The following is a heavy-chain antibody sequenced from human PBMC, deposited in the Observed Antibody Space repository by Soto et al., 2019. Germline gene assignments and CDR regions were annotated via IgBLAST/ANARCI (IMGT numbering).Heavy chain of an antibody. CDR2: ISGSGGST. V-gene: IGHV3-23*01. J-gene: IGHJ5*02. Sequence: PGGSLRLSCAASGFTFSSYAMSWVRQAPGKGLEWVSAISGSGGSTYYADSVKGRFTISRDNSKNTLYLQMNSLRAEDTAVYYCAKGAITFGGVRPNWFDPWGQGTLVTVSS. CDR1: GFTFSSYA. D-gene: IGHD3-16*01. CDR3: AKGAITFGGVRPNWFDP.